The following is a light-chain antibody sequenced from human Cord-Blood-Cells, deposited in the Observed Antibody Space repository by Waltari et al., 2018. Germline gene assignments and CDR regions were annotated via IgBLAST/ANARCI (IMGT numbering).Light chain of an antibody. CDR2: WAS. CDR1: QSVLYSSNNKNY. CDR3: QQYYSTPPFT. J-gene: IGKJ3*01. Sequence: DIVMTQSPDSLAVSLGERATINCKSSQSVLYSSNNKNYLAWYQQKPGQPPKLLIYWASTRESGVPDRFSGSGSGTDFTLTSSSLQAEDVAVYYCQQYYSTPPFTFGPGTKVDI. V-gene: IGKV4-1*01.